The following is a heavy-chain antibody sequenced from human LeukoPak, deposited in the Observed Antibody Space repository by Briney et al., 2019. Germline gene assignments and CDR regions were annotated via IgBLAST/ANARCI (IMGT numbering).Heavy chain of an antibody. CDR2: IYYSGST. CDR3: ARVATRNYDFWSGYYRYYYYYYMDV. CDR1: GGSISSSSYY. Sequence: SETLSLTCTVSGGSISSSSYYWGWIRQPPGKGLEWVGSIYYSGSTYYNPSLKSRVTISVDTSKNQFSLKLSSVTAADTAVYYCARVATRNYDFWSGYYRYYYYYYMDVWGKGTTVTVSS. V-gene: IGHV4-39*07. D-gene: IGHD3-3*01. J-gene: IGHJ6*03.